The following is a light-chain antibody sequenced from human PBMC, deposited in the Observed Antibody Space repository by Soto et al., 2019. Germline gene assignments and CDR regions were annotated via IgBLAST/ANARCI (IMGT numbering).Light chain of an antibody. CDR1: QSLVHSDGNTY. V-gene: IGKV2-24*01. CDR2: KVS. Sequence: DIVMTQTPLSSPVTRGQPASISCNSSQSLVHSDGNTYLSWLHQRPGQPPRLLIYKVSHRLSGVPDRFSGSGAGTHFTLKISRVEAEDVGGYYCMQATQFPHYTVGQGTKLEIK. J-gene: IGKJ2*01. CDR3: MQATQFPHYT.